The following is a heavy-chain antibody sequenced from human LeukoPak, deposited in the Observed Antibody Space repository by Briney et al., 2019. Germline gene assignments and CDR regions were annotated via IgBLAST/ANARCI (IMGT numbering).Heavy chain of an antibody. CDR1: GGSISSSNYY. V-gene: IGHV4-39*01. CDR3: ARQISDYYYYYMDV. D-gene: IGHD3-10*01. Sequence: SETLSLTCTVSGGSISSSNYYWGWIRQPPGKVLEWIGTIYYSGTTYYNPSLDSLVTISEDTSKNQFSLTLRSVTAADTAVYYCARQISDYYYYYMDVWGKGTTVTVSS. J-gene: IGHJ6*03. CDR2: IYYSGTT.